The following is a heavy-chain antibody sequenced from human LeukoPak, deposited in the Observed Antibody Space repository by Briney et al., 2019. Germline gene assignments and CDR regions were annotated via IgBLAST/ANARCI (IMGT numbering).Heavy chain of an antibody. Sequence: ASVKVSCKASGDTFTDHYMHWVRQAPGQGLEWMGWINPNSGSTNSAQKFQGRVTMTRDTSISTAYMGLSMLRSDDTAVFYCARGRGGSYYNWFDAWGQGTLVTVSS. D-gene: IGHD1-26*01. J-gene: IGHJ5*02. V-gene: IGHV1-2*02. CDR3: ARGRGGSYYNWFDA. CDR1: GDTFTDHY. CDR2: INPNSGST.